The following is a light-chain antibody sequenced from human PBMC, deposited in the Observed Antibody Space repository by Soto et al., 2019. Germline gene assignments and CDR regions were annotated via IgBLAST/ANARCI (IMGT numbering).Light chain of an antibody. CDR1: QSVSNNY. CDR3: LCYITYPWT. J-gene: IGKJ1*01. Sequence: EIVLTQSPGTLSLSPGERATLSCRASQSVSNNYLAWYQQKPGQAPRLLIYGASNRATGIPDRFSGSGSGTDFTLTISSLQPEDFATYYCLCYITYPWTFGQGTKVDI. V-gene: IGKV3-20*01. CDR2: GAS.